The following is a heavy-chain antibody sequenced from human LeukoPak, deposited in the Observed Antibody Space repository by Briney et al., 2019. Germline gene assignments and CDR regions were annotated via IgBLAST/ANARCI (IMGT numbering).Heavy chain of an antibody. CDR2: IYHSGST. CDR3: ARRKGYCSGGSCPRVLDY. Sequence: SETLSLTCTVSGYSISSDYYWGWIRQPPGKGLEWIGSIYHSGSTYYNPSLKSRVTISVDTSKNQFSLKLSSVTAADTAVYYCARRKGYCSGGSCPRVLDYWGQGTLVTVSS. CDR1: GYSISSDYY. D-gene: IGHD2-15*01. J-gene: IGHJ4*02. V-gene: IGHV4-38-2*02.